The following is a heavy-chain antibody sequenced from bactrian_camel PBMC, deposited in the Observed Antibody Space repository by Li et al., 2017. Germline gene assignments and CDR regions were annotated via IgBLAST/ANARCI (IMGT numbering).Heavy chain of an antibody. D-gene: IGHD3*01. V-gene: IGHV3S53*01. CDR3: AAAEEYICSSWGDYNS. CDR2: ISSRGPT. Sequence: HVQLVESGGGSVHTGESLRLSCVLSGDTASIMYAAWYRQAPGKERELVAKISSRGPTTYDDSVKGRFTISQDNAKNTVYLQMNSLKPEDTAMYHCAAAEEYICSSWGDYNSWGQGTQVTVS. J-gene: IGHJ4*01. CDR1: GDTASIMY.